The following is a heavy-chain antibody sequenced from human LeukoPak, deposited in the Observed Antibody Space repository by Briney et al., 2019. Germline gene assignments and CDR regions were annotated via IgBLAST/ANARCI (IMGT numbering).Heavy chain of an antibody. J-gene: IGHJ3*02. CDR3: ARGVDINAFDI. CDR2: IIPIFGTA. Sequence: PVASVKVSCKASGGTFSSYAISWVRQAPGQGLEWMGGIIPIFGTANYAQKSQGRVTITADESTSTAYMELSSLRSEDTAVYYCARGVDINAFDIWGQGTMVTVSS. V-gene: IGHV1-69*13. D-gene: IGHD2-2*03. CDR1: GGTFSSYA.